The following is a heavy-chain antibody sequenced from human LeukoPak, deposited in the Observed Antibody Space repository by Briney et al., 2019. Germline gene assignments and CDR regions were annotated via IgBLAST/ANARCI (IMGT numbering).Heavy chain of an antibody. V-gene: IGHV1-24*01. CDR1: GYTLTELS. Sequence: GASVKVSCKVSGYTLTELSMHWVRQAPGKGLEWMGGFDPEDGETIYARKFQGRVTMTEDTSTDTAYMELSSLRSGDTAVYYCATLGGYDSSGYPLDYWGQGTLVTVSS. CDR3: ATLGGYDSSGYPLDY. CDR2: FDPEDGET. D-gene: IGHD3-22*01. J-gene: IGHJ4*02.